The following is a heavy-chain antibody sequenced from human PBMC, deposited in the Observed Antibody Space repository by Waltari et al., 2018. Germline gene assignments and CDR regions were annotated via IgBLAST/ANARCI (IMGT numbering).Heavy chain of an antibody. CDR3: ARAGGGSTSYYYYGMDV. CDR2: MNPSSGNT. J-gene: IGHJ6*02. V-gene: IGHV1-8*01. Sequence: QVQLVQSGAEVKKPGASVKVSCKASGYTFTSYDINWVRQATGQGLEWMGWMNPSSGNTGYAQKFQGRVTMTRNTSISTAYMELSSLRSEDTAVYYCARAGGGSTSYYYYGMDVWGQGTTVTVSS. CDR1: GYTFTSYD. D-gene: IGHD2-2*01.